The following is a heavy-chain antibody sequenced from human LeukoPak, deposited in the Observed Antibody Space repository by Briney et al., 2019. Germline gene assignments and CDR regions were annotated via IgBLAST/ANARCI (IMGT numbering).Heavy chain of an antibody. CDR3: ATPVAVPEYYYYGMDV. V-gene: IGHV1-2*06. CDR2: INPNSGGT. Sequence: ASVKVSCTASGYTFTGYYMHWVRQAPGQGLEWMGRINPNSGGTNYAQKFQGRVTMTRDTSISTAYMELSRLRSDDTAVYYCATPVAVPEYYYYGMDVWGQGTTVTVSS. D-gene: IGHD2-15*01. CDR1: GYTFTGYY. J-gene: IGHJ6*02.